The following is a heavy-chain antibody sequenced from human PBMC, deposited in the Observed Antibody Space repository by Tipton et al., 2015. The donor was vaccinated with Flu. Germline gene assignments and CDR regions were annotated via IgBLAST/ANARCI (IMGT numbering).Heavy chain of an antibody. D-gene: IGHD4-11*01. CDR1: GGSISSYY. J-gene: IGHJ5*02. V-gene: IGHV4-4*07. Sequence: TLSLTCTVSGGSISSYYWSWIRQPAGKGLEWIGNVHRSGSPYYNPSLRSRVTFAVDGPKNQFSLRLTSVTAADTAVYYCARRDYSNYVSEPKSWFDTWGQGILVIVSS. CDR3: ARRDYSNYVSEPKSWFDT. CDR2: VHRSGSP.